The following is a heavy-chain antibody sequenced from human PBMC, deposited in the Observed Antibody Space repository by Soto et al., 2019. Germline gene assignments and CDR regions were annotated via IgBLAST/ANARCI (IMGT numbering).Heavy chain of an antibody. Sequence: PGGSLRLSCSVAGFTVSDSMSWVRQAPGKGLECVSFIHSDGSTHYTDSARGRFTISRDNSKNTLYLQMDRLRVDDTAVYFCARDASGPFDYWGQGTLVTV. V-gene: IGHV3-53*01. J-gene: IGHJ4*02. CDR3: ARDASGPFDY. CDR2: IHSDGST. D-gene: IGHD6-19*01. CDR1: GFTVSDS.